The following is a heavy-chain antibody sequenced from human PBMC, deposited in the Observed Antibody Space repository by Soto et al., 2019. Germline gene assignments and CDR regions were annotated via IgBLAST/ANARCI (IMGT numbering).Heavy chain of an antibody. D-gene: IGHD3-3*01. V-gene: IGHV4-34*01. J-gene: IGHJ4*02. CDR3: ARSPFWSGYPFDY. CDR2: INHSGST. CDR1: GGSFSGYY. Sequence: SETLSLTCAVYGGSFSGYYWSWIRQPPGKGLEWIGEINHSGSTNYNPSLKSRVTISVDTSKNQFSLKLSSVTAADTAVYYCARSPFWSGYPFDYWGQGTLVTVSS.